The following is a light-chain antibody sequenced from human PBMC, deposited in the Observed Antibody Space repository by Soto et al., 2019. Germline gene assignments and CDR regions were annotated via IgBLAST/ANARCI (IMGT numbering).Light chain of an antibody. CDR1: QSVTSSY. Sequence: EIVLTQSPGTLSLSPGERATLSCRASQSVTSSYLAWYQQKPGQAPRLLIYGASSRATGIPDRFSGSGSGTDCTLTISRRVPEDFAVYYCQQYGSSPLTFGQRTKVDIK. V-gene: IGKV3-20*01. J-gene: IGKJ1*01. CDR3: QQYGSSPLT. CDR2: GAS.